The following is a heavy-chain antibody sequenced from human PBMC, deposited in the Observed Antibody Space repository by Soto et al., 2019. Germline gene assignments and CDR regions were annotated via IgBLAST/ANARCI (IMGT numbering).Heavy chain of an antibody. CDR2: IFHSGTT. D-gene: IGHD4-17*01. V-gene: IGHV4-30-4*01. J-gene: IGHJ4*02. CDR1: GDSISSADSF. Sequence: SETQSLTCSVPGDSISSADSFWTWIRQSPGKGLEWMGYIFHSGTTYYNPSLKGRLLISIENSKDQFSLRLTSVTAADSAVYFCAREPSLPTARNDFWGPGTLATVS. CDR3: AREPSLPTARNDF.